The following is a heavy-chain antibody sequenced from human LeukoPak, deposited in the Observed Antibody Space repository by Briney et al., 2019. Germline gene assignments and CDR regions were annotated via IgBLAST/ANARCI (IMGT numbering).Heavy chain of an antibody. J-gene: IGHJ4*02. Sequence: PGGSLRLSCAVSGFTFSTYAMWWVRQAPGKGLEWVSSISGSGDSTNYADSVKGRFTISRDNSKNTLYLQMNSLRAEDTAVYYCAKEGSSAWYGDPLDYWGQGTLVTVSS. CDR2: ISGSGDST. CDR1: GFTFSTYA. V-gene: IGHV3-23*01. CDR3: AKEGSSAWYGDPLDY. D-gene: IGHD6-19*01.